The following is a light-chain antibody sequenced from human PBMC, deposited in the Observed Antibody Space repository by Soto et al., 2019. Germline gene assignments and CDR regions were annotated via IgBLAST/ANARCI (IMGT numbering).Light chain of an antibody. J-gene: IGLJ2*01. CDR1: SSDIGAYNY. V-gene: IGLV2-14*01. CDR2: GVT. CDR3: SSYTTSSTLG. Sequence: QSALTQPASVSGSPGQSITISCTGTSSDIGAYNYVSWYQQHPGKAPKLMIYGVTNRPSGVSNRFSGSKSGYTAFLTISLLQAEDVAYYYLSSYTTSSTLGFGRGTKVTVL.